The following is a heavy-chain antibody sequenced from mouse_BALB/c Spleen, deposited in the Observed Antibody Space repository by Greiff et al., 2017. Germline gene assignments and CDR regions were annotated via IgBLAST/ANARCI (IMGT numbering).Heavy chain of an antibody. V-gene: IGHV5-17*02. CDR3: ARLGDGYYVDY. J-gene: IGHJ2*01. Sequence: EVQLVESGGGLVQPGGSRKLSCAASGFTFSSFGMHWVRQAPEKGLEWVAYISSGSSTIYYADTVKGRFTISRDNPKNTLFLQMTSLRSEDTAMYYCARLGDGYYVDYWGQGTTLTVSS. D-gene: IGHD2-3*01. CDR2: ISSGSSTI. CDR1: GFTFSSFG.